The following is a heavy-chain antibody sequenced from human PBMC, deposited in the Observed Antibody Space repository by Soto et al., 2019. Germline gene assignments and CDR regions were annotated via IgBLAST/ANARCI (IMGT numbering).Heavy chain of an antibody. CDR3: PRGVPVGAIGRFYFDS. J-gene: IGHJ4*02. V-gene: IGHV3-53*01. CDR1: GFTVSNNY. D-gene: IGHD1-26*01. Sequence: GGCLRLSCAASGFTVSNNYMTWVRQAPGKGLEWVSVMYSGGTATSYADSVKGRFTVSRDNSKNTVSLQLDSLTAEDTAVYYCPRGVPVGAIGRFYFDSWGPGTLLTVSS. CDR2: MYSGGTAT.